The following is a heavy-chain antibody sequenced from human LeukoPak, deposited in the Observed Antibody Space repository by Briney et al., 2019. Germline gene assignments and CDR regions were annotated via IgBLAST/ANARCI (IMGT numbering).Heavy chain of an antibody. V-gene: IGHV3-73*01. CDR1: GFTFSGSA. CDR2: IRSKANSYAT. J-gene: IGHJ4*02. D-gene: IGHD1-26*01. CDR3: TKVGAEFDY. Sequence: PGGSLRLSCAASGFTFSGSAMHWVRQASGKGLEWVGRIRSKANSYATAYAASVKGRFTISRDDSKNTAYLQMNSLKIGDTAVYYCTKVGAEFDYWGQGTLVTVSS.